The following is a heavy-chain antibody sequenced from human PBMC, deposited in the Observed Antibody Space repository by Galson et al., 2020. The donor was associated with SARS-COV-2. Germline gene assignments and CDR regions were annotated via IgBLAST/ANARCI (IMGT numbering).Heavy chain of an antibody. Sequence: ASVKVSCKASGYKFTDYYMHWVRPAPGQGLEWMGWINPNSRGAVSAQTFQGRLTLTTDTSITTAYLQLSSLTSDDTAVYYCARVYYGDKVDLWGQGTLVAVSS. CDR1: GYKFTDYY. D-gene: IGHD3-10*01. V-gene: IGHV1-2*02. CDR3: ARVYYGDKVDL. CDR2: INPNSRGA. J-gene: IGHJ5*02.